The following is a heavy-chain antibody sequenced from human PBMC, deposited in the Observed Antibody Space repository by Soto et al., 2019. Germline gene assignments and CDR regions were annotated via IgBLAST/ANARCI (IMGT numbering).Heavy chain of an antibody. D-gene: IGHD6-13*01. CDR3: ARDPEGVEQQLVPFDY. CDR1: GFTFSSYS. CDR2: ISSSSSYI. J-gene: IGHJ4*02. V-gene: IGHV3-21*01. Sequence: GGSLRLSCAASGFTFSSYSMNWVRQAPGKGLEWVSSISSSSSYIYYADSVKGRFTISRDNAKNSLYLQMNSLRAEDTAVYYCARDPEGVEQQLVPFDYWGQGTLVTVSS.